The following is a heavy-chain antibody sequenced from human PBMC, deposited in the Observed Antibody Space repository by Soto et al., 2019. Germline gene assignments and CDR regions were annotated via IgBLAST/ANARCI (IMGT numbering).Heavy chain of an antibody. CDR2: IKQDGSVT. CDR3: AGRIRVPNYHAFDH. V-gene: IGHV3-7*01. J-gene: IGHJ4*02. CDR1: GFTFSSYW. Sequence: PGGSLRLSCAASGFTFSSYWMSWVRQAPGKGLEWVANIKQDGSVTYYVDSVRGRFTISRDNAKNSLYLQMNSLRAEDTAVYYCAGRIRVPNYHAFDHWGQGTLVTVSS. D-gene: IGHD3-10*01.